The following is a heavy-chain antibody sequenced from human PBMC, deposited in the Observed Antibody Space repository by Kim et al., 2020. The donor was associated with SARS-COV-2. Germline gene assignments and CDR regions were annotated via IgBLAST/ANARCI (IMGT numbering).Heavy chain of an antibody. Sequence: SETLSLTCAVYGGSFSGYYWSWIRQPPGKGLEWVGEINHSGSTNYNPSLMSRGTISADTSKNQFPLKLSTVTAADTAVYYCARGNTISHYYYYYYGMDVWGQGTTVTVSS. J-gene: IGHJ6*02. D-gene: IGHD3-9*01. CDR1: GGSFSGYY. CDR3: ARGNTISHYYYYYYGMDV. V-gene: IGHV4-34*01. CDR2: INHSGST.